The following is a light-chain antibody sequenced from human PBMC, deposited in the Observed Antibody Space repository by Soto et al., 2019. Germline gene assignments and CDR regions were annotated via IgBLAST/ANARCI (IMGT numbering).Light chain of an antibody. Sequence: DIQMTQSPSSLSASVGDRVTITCRASQGIRNYLAWYQQKPGKVPKLLIYAASTLQSGIPYRFSGSGSGTDFTLTISSLQPEDVATYYCQNYNSAPFTFGPGTKVDIK. J-gene: IGKJ3*01. V-gene: IGKV1-27*01. CDR2: AAS. CDR1: QGIRNY. CDR3: QNYNSAPFT.